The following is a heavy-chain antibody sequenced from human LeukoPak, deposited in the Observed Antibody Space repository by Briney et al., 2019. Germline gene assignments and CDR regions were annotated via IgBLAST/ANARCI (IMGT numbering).Heavy chain of an antibody. CDR2: IWYDGSNK. CDR3: ARDLADCSSTSCPLNYYYYYGMDV. J-gene: IGHJ6*02. Sequence: GGSLRLSCAASGFTFSSYGMHWVRQAPGKGLEWVAVIWYDGSNKYYADSVRGRFTISRDNSKNTLYLQMNSLRAEDTAVYYCARDLADCSSTSCPLNYYYYYGMDVWGQGTTVTVSS. D-gene: IGHD2-2*01. V-gene: IGHV3-33*01. CDR1: GFTFSSYG.